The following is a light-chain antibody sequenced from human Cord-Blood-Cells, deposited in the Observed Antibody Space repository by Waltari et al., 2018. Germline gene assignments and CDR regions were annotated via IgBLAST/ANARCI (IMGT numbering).Light chain of an antibody. V-gene: IGKV1-39*01. CDR1: QSISSY. CDR3: QQSYSTPRT. Sequence: IPLTQSPSSLSATVGDRVTITCRASQSISSYLNWYQQKPGKAPKLLIYAASSWQSGVPARFSGSGSGTDFTLTISSLQPEDVATYYCQQSYSTPRTFGQGTKVEIK. J-gene: IGKJ1*01. CDR2: AAS.